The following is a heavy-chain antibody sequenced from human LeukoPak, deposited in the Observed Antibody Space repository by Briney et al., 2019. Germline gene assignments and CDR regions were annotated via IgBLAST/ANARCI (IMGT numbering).Heavy chain of an antibody. Sequence: GGSQRLSCTDSGFTFSMYWMSWARQAPGKGLGGLASIKPDGSAAIYVDSMKGRFTISRGNATNSLYLQMNSLTVEDTAVYYCATHSDWRFDFWGQGTLVTVSS. D-gene: IGHD6-19*01. J-gene: IGHJ4*02. CDR3: ATHSDWRFDF. CDR1: GFTFSMYW. V-gene: IGHV3-7*01. CDR2: IKPDGSAA.